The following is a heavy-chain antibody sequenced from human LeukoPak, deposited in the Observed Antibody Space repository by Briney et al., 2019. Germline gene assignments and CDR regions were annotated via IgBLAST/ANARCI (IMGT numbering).Heavy chain of an antibody. D-gene: IGHD3-3*01. Sequence: GGSLRLSCAASGFTFTNYGMNWVRQAPGKGLEWVSYISSGGSDIYYADSVKGRFTTSRDSAKRSVFLQMTSLRAEDTALYYCASGYDFSSGSKRGFDYWGQGTLVTVSS. CDR1: GFTFTNYG. V-gene: IGHV3-48*01. J-gene: IGHJ4*02. CDR3: ASGYDFSSGSKRGFDY. CDR2: ISSGGSDI.